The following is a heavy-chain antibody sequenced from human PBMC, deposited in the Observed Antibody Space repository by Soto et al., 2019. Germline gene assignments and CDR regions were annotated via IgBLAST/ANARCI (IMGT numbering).Heavy chain of an antibody. CDR1: GFTFSSYA. Sequence: GGSLRLSCAASGFTFSSYAMSWVRQAPGKGLEWVSAISGSGGSTYYADSVKGRFTISRDNSKNTLYLQMNSLRAEDTAVYYCAKNWLRTFDYYYYYGMDVWGQGTTVTVSS. J-gene: IGHJ6*02. D-gene: IGHD5-12*01. V-gene: IGHV3-23*01. CDR2: ISGSGGST. CDR3: AKNWLRTFDYYYYYGMDV.